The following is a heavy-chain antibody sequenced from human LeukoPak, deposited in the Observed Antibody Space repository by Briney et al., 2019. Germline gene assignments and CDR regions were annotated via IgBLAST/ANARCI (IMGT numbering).Heavy chain of an antibody. CDR3: ARTTAMVSDY. CDR1: GGSISSGSYY. CDR2: IYYSGST. D-gene: IGHD5-18*01. J-gene: IGHJ4*02. Sequence: SQTLSLTCTVSGGSISSGSYYWSWIRQPPGKGLEWIGYIYYSGSTNYNPSLKSRVTISVDTSKNQFSLKLSSVTAADTAVYYCARTTAMVSDYWGQGTLVTVSS. V-gene: IGHV4-61*01.